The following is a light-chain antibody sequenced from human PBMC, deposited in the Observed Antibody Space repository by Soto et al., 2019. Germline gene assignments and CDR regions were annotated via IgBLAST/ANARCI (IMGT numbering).Light chain of an antibody. CDR1: Y. J-gene: IGLJ2*01. V-gene: IGLV2-11*01. Sequence: QSALTQPGSVSGSPGQSVTTSCTYGSCYQRHPLKAPKVMIYDVTKGPSGVPDGFSGSKSGNTASLTISGLQTEDEADYSCCSYAGSYSWVLFGGGTKLTVL. CDR2: DVT. CDR3: CSYAGSYSWVL.